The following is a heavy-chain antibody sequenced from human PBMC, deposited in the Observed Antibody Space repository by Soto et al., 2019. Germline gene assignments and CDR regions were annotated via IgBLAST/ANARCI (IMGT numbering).Heavy chain of an antibody. J-gene: IGHJ3*02. V-gene: IGHV3-11*01. CDR2: ISSSGSGI. CDR1: GFTFSDYY. D-gene: IGHD2-15*01. Sequence: RRLSCAASGFTFSDYYMTWIRQAPGKGLEWISYISSSGSGIYYPDSVKGRFTISRDNAKKSLYLQVNSLRAEDTAVYYCARAYSAAFDICGQGPMVTVSS. CDR3: ARAYSAAFDI.